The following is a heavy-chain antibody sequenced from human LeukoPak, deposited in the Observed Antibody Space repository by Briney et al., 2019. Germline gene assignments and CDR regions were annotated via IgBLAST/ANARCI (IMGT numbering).Heavy chain of an antibody. D-gene: IGHD2-8*01. CDR2: IRTKANSYTT. CDR1: GFTFSDHY. CDR3: VRLNGQQGGAYDI. Sequence: GGSLRLSCAASGFTFSDHYMDWVRQAPGKGLEWVGRIRTKANSYTTDSAASVKGRFSVSRDDSKNSLYLQMNSLKPEDTAVYYCVRLNGQQGGAYDIWGQGTMVTVSS. J-gene: IGHJ3*02. V-gene: IGHV3-72*01.